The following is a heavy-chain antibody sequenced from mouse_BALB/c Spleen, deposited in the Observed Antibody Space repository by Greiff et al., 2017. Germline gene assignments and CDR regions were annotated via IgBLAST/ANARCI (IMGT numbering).Heavy chain of an antibody. J-gene: IGHJ2*01. CDR3: ARLSTTVVPDFDD. CDR1: GYTFTDYN. Sequence: EVQLQQSGPELVKPGASVKIPCKASGYTFTDYNMDWVKQSHGKSLEWIGDINPNNGGTIYNQKFKGKATLTVDKSSSTAYMELRSLTSEDTAVYYCARLSTTVVPDFDDWGQGTTLTVSS. V-gene: IGHV1-18*01. D-gene: IGHD1-1*01. CDR2: INPNNGGT.